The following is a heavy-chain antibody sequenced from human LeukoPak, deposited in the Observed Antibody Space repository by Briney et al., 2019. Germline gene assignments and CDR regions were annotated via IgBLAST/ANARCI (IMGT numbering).Heavy chain of an antibody. D-gene: IGHD2-15*01. Sequence: SETLSLTCTVSGGSISSGGYYWSWIRQHPGKGLEWIGYIYYSGSTNYNPSLKSRVTISVDTSKNQFSLKLSSVTAADTAVYYCARAVVVAAGWFDPWGQGTLVTVSS. CDR2: IYYSGST. CDR1: GGSISSGGYY. CDR3: ARAVVVAAGWFDP. V-gene: IGHV4-61*08. J-gene: IGHJ5*02.